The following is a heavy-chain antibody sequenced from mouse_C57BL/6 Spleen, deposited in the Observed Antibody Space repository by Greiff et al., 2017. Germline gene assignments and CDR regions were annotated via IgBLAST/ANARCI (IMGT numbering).Heavy chain of an antibody. Sequence: QVQLQQSGAELMKPGASVKLSCKATGYTFTGYWIEWVKQRPGHGLEWIGEILPGSGCTNYNEKFKGKATFTADTSSNTAYMQLSSLTTEDSAIYYCASERERGDFDYWGQGTTLTVSS. CDR3: ASERERGDFDY. V-gene: IGHV1-9*01. J-gene: IGHJ2*01. CDR2: ILPGSGCT. CDR1: GYTFTGYW.